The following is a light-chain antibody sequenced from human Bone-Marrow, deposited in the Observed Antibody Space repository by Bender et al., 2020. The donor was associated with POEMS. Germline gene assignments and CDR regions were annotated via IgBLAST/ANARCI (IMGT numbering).Light chain of an antibody. Sequence: QSALSQPRSVSGSPGQSVTISCTGTSSDVGKYNLVSWYQQHPGKAPKLIIYDVSHRPSGVSDRFSGSKSGNTASLTISGLQAEDESDYYCCSYTRSTTYVFGTGTKVTLL. CDR3: CSYTRSTTYV. J-gene: IGLJ1*01. V-gene: IGLV2-11*01. CDR2: DVS. CDR1: SSDVGKYNL.